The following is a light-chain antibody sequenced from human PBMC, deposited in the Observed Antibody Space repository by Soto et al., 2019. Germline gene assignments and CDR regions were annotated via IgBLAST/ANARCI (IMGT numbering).Light chain of an antibody. CDR3: SSYTTSNTRQIV. CDR2: DVS. J-gene: IGLJ1*01. V-gene: IGLV2-14*03. CDR1: SSDVGGYNY. Sequence: QSALTQAASVSGSPGQSSTISCTGTSSDVGGYNYVSWYQHHPGKAPKLMIFDVSNRPSGVSNRFSGSKSGNTASLTISGLQPEDEADYYCSSYTTSNTRQIVFGTGTKVTVL.